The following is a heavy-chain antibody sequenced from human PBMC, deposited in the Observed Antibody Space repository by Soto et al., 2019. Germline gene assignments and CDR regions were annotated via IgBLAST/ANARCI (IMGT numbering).Heavy chain of an antibody. CDR2: INAGNGNT. V-gene: IGHV1-3*01. D-gene: IGHD2-15*01. Sequence: QAQLVQSGAEVKKPGASVKVSCKASRYTFTTYPIHWVSQAPGQRLEWMGWINAGNGNTKYSQKFQGRVTITRDTSASTAYMELSSLRSEDTAVYYCATPLRGYWGQGTLVTVSS. J-gene: IGHJ4*02. CDR3: ATPLRGY. CDR1: RYTFTTYP.